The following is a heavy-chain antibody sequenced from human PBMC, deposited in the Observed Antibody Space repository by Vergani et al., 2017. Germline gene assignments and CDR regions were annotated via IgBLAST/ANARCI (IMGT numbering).Heavy chain of an antibody. CDR1: GFTFSNYW. CDR3: ARDGWELLDFFYYMDV. V-gene: IGHV3-74*01. J-gene: IGHJ6*03. Sequence: VQLVESGGGLVQPGGSLRLSCTASGFTFSNYWLQWVRQAPGKGLMWVSRINSEGDSTSYADSVKGRLTISRDNAKNTLYLQKDSLRAEDTAVYYCARDGWELLDFFYYMDVWGKGTTVTVSS. CDR2: INSEGDST. D-gene: IGHD1-26*01.